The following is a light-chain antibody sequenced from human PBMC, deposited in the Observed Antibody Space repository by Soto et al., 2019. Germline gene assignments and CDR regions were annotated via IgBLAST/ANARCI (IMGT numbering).Light chain of an antibody. J-gene: IGKJ4*01. CDR2: GAS. CDR3: KQYKEWPLT. Sequence: ETVMTQSPATLSVSPGEKATLSCGASQSVSTNLAWYQQKPGQVPRLLIYGASTRASEIPARFSGSGSGTESTHTSSSLQSEEFAVYYCKQYKEWPLTFGGGTKVEIE. CDR1: QSVSTN. V-gene: IGKV3-15*01.